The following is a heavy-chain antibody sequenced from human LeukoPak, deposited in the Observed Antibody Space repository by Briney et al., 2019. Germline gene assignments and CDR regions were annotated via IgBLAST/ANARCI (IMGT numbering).Heavy chain of an antibody. J-gene: IGHJ6*04. CDR2: INDSGST. D-gene: IGHD2-15*01. Sequence: SETLSLTRAVSGGSSSGYYWSWVRQPPGKGVGWGGEINDSGSTNYNPSLKRRVTISVDTSKNQFSLKLSSVTAADTAVYYCARDIVVVVAATLYYYCGMDVWGKGTTVTVSS. CDR1: GGSSSGYY. V-gene: IGHV4-34*01. CDR3: ARDIVVVVAATLYYYCGMDV.